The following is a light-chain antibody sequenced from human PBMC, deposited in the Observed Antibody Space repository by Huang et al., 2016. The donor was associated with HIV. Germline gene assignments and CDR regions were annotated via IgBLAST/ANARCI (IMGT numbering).Light chain of an antibody. CDR2: AAA. CDR1: QSVSSNY. CDR3: QQCAKSPWT. Sequence: EIVLTQSPGTLSLSPGERATLSCRDNQSVSSNYILWLQQRPGQATRLLIFAAARRAAGIPYRFSGSWSGTDFTLSINRLEPEDFAVYYCQQCAKSPWTFGQGTRVDIK. V-gene: IGKV3-20*01. J-gene: IGKJ1*01.